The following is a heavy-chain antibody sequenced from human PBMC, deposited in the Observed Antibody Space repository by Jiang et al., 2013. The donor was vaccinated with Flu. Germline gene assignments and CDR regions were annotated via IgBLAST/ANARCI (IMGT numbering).Heavy chain of an antibody. CDR1: GDSITNYY. CDR3: ARDLVGYCGGDYCSS. D-gene: IGHD2-21*01. CDR2: VHYTGSV. Sequence: GLVKPSETLSLTCTVSGDSITNYYWSWIRQPPGKGLEWIAYVHYTGSVNYSPSLKSRVAISVDTSKNQFSLKLSSVTAADTAVYYCARDLVGYCGGDYCSSWGQGTLVTVSS. J-gene: IGHJ4*02. V-gene: IGHV4-59*01.